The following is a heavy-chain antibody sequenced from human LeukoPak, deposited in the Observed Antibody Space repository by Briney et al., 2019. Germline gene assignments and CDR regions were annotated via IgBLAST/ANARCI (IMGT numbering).Heavy chain of an antibody. V-gene: IGHV1-2*02. J-gene: IGHJ4*02. D-gene: IGHD3-3*01. CDR2: INPNSGGT. CDR1: GYTFTGYY. CDR3: ARGPPGEIRFLEWKSPLDN. Sequence: GASVKVSCKASGYTFTGYYMHWVRQAPGQGLEWMGWINPNSGGTNYAQKFQGRVTMTRDTSISTAYMELSRLRSDDTAVYYCARGPPGEIRFLEWKSPLDNWGQGTLVTVSS.